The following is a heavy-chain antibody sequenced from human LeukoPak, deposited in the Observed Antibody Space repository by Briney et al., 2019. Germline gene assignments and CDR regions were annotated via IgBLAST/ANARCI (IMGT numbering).Heavy chain of an antibody. D-gene: IGHD3-10*01. V-gene: IGHV4-38-2*02. CDR1: GYSIRSGYQ. J-gene: IGHJ3*02. Sequence: SETLSLTCSVSGYSIRSGYQWGWIRQPPGKGLEWIGEINHSGSTNYNPSLKSRVTISLDTSKNQFSLKVISMTAADTAAYYCTKSDGYGLIRICGRGTMVTVSS. CDR2: INHSGST. CDR3: TKSDGYGLIRI.